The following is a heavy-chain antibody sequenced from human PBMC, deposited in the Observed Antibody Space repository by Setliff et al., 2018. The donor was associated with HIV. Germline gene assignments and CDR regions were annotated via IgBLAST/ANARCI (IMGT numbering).Heavy chain of an antibody. V-gene: IGHV4-39*01. J-gene: IGHJ5*02. CDR2: IHYNGRT. Sequence: SETLSLTCTVSGDSTTNDDYYWGWIRQPPGKGLEWIAIIHYNGRTYYDPSLKSRVTIFVDTSKTQFYLKLRSVTASDTAVYYCARYTSKVDWFDPWGQGTLGTVSS. CDR1: GDSTTNDDYY. D-gene: IGHD2-2*02. CDR3: ARYTSKVDWFDP.